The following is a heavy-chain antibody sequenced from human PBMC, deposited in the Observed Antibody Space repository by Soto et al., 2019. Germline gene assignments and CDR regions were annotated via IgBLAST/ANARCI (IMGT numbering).Heavy chain of an antibody. CDR1: CGSVRSTYW. J-gene: IGHJ4*02. D-gene: IGHD6-13*01. CDR3: ARYNAASGTYYCDY. Sequence: PSETLSHTVALSCGSVRSTYWGIWVRQPPGKGLEWIGEIYHSGSANYNPSLKSRVTISVDNSKNQFSLNLNSVTAADTAVYYCARYNAASGTYYCDYWGQGTLVTVS. CDR2: IYHSGSA. V-gene: IGHV4-4*02.